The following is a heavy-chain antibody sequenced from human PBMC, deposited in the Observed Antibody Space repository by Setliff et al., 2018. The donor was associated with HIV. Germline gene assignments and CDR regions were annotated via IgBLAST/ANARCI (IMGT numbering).Heavy chain of an antibody. CDR2: IIPIFGTA. Sequence: ASMKVSCKASGGTFSSYAISWVRQAPGQGLEWMGGIIPIFGTANYAQKFQGRVTITTDESTSTAYMELSSLRSEDTAVYYCARDTSPHSSGYYLTSDAFDIWGQGTMVTVS. CDR3: ARDTSPHSSGYYLTSDAFDI. CDR1: GGTFSSYA. V-gene: IGHV1-69*05. D-gene: IGHD3-22*01. J-gene: IGHJ3*02.